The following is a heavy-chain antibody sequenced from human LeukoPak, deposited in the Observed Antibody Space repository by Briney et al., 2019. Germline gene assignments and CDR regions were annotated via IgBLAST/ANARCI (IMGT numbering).Heavy chain of an antibody. CDR3: ARVTHADYVIEYFQH. Sequence: GASVKVSCKASGYTFTSYGISWVRQAPGQGLEWMGIINPSGGSTSYAQKFQGRVTMTRDTSTSTVYMELSSLRSEDTAVYYCARVTHADYVIEYFQHWGQGTLVTVSS. V-gene: IGHV1-46*01. CDR1: GYTFTSYG. J-gene: IGHJ1*01. D-gene: IGHD4-17*01. CDR2: INPSGGST.